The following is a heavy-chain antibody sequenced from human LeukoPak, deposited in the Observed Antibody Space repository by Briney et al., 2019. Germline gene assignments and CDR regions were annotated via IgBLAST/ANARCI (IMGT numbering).Heavy chain of an antibody. Sequence: SETLSLTCTVSGGSISSYYWSWIRQPPGKGLEWIGYIYYSGSTNYNPSLKSRVTISVDTSKNQFSLKLSSVTAADTAVYYCARALGGGIYYYYYYVDVWGKGTTVTISS. CDR2: IYYSGST. CDR3: ARALGGGIYYYYYYVDV. D-gene: IGHD2-15*01. CDR1: GGSISSYY. J-gene: IGHJ6*03. V-gene: IGHV4-59*01.